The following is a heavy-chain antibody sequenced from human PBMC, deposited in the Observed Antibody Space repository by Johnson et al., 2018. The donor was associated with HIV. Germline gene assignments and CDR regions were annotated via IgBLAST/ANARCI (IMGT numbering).Heavy chain of an antibody. CDR2: ISSSGSTT. CDR1: GFAFSDYY. V-gene: IGHV3-11*04. J-gene: IGHJ3*02. D-gene: IGHD5-12*01. Sequence: QVQLVESGGGLVQPGGSLRLSCAVGGFAFSDYYMSWIRQAPGKGLEWVSYISSSGSTTAYADSVKGRYTISRDISTNTVYLQMNSLSPEDTAVYYCAREDVSSGYAGTFDIWGQGTLVTVSS. CDR3: AREDVSSGYAGTFDI.